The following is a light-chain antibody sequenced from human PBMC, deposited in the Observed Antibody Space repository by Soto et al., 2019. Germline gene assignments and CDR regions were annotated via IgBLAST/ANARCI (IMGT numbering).Light chain of an antibody. CDR2: QDS. CDR3: QAWDSNTAWV. V-gene: IGLV3-1*01. J-gene: IGLJ2*01. CDR1: KLGNKY. Sequence: SYELAQPPSVSVSPGQTASITCSGDKLGNKYACWYYQKAGQSPVLVIYQDSKRPSGIPERFSGSNSGNTATLTISGTQAMDEADYYCQAWDSNTAWVFGGGTKLTVL.